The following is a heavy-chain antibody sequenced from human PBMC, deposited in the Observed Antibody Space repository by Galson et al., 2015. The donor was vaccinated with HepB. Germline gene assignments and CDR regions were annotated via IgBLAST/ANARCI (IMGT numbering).Heavy chain of an antibody. D-gene: IGHD4-17*01. V-gene: IGHV3-21*01. CDR2: ISATSRNI. Sequence: SLRLSCAASGFPFSRYAMAWVRQAPGQGLEWVAYISATSRNIYYADSVKGRFSISRDNGKNSLYLQMNSLRAEDTAVYYCARVYDGDDAGEDYGMDVWGPGATVTVSS. CDR1: GFPFSRYA. CDR3: ARVYDGDDAGEDYGMDV. J-gene: IGHJ6*02.